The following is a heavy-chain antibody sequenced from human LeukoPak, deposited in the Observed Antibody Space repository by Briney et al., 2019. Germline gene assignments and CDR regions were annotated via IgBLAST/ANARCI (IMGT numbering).Heavy chain of an antibody. CDR3: ARGRTYYDILTGYDSNWFDP. D-gene: IGHD3-9*01. CDR1: GGSISSGGYY. Sequence: PSETLSLTCTVSGGSISSGGYYWSWIRQHPGKGLEWIGYIYYSGSTYYNPSLKSRVTISVDTSKNQFSLKLSSVTAADTDVYYCARGRTYYDILTGYDSNWFDPWGQGTLVTVSS. V-gene: IGHV4-31*03. CDR2: IYYSGST. J-gene: IGHJ5*02.